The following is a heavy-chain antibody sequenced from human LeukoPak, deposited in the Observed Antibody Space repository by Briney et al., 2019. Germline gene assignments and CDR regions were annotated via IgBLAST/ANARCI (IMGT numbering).Heavy chain of an antibody. D-gene: IGHD2-2*01. CDR2: ISAYNCNT. Sequence: ASVKVSCKASGYTFTSYGISWVRQAPGQGLEWMGWISAYNCNTNYAQKLQGRVTMTTDTSTSTAYMELRSLRSDDTAVYYCASSPQGYCSSTSCYYYAEYFQHWGQGTLVTVSS. J-gene: IGHJ1*01. V-gene: IGHV1-18*01. CDR3: ASSPQGYCSSTSCYYYAEYFQH. CDR1: GYTFTSYG.